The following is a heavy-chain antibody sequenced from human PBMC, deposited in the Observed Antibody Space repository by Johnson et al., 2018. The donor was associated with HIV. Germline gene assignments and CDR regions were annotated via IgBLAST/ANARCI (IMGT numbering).Heavy chain of an antibody. CDR2: INWNGGST. CDR1: GFTFSSYA. CDR3: ARLRGVLLEKDALDR. V-gene: IGHV3-20*04. D-gene: IGHD1-26*01. Sequence: VQLVESGGGLVKPGGSLRLSCAASGFTFSSYAMHWLRQAPGKGLEWVSGINWNGGSTGYADSVKGRFTISRDNAKNYLYLQMNLLRAEDKAGYYCARLRGVLLEKDALDRWGQGTMGTVSS. J-gene: IGHJ3*02.